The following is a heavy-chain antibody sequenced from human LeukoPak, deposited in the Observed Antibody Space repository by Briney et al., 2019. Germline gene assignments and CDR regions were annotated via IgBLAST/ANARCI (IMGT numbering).Heavy chain of an antibody. CDR3: ARDRPDSSGYYLPPLGY. Sequence: GGSLRLSCAASGFTFSSYDMHWVRQAPGKGLEWVAVISYDGSNKYYADSVKGRFTISRDNSKNTLYLQMNSLRAEDTAVYYCARDRPDSSGYYLPPLGYWGQGTLVTVSS. CDR1: GFTFSSYD. J-gene: IGHJ4*02. D-gene: IGHD3-22*01. V-gene: IGHV3-30-3*01. CDR2: ISYDGSNK.